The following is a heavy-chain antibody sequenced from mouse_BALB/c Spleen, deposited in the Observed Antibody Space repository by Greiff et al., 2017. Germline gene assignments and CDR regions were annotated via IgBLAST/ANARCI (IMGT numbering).Heavy chain of an antibody. J-gene: IGHJ4*01. D-gene: IGHD2-3*01. CDR2: INPGSGGT. Sequence: VQLQQSGAELVRPGTSVKVSCKASGYAFTNYLIEWVKQRPGQGLEWIGVINPGSGGTNYNEKFKGKATLTADKSSSTAYMQLSSLTSDDSAVYFCAREDDGYYCAMDYWGQGTSVTVSS. V-gene: IGHV1-54*01. CDR1: GYAFTNYL. CDR3: AREDDGYYCAMDY.